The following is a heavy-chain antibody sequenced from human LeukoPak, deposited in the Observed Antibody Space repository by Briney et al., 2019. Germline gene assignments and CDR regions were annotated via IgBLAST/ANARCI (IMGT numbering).Heavy chain of an antibody. D-gene: IGHD6-6*01. CDR1: GFTFSDYW. J-gene: IGHJ4*02. Sequence: GGSLRLSCTASGFTFSDYWMTWVRQAPGKGPEWVANIKRDGSQRYYVDSVRGRFTISRDNAKNSLFLQMNGLRAEDTAVYYCARRGGSSSRRSPINYWGQGTLVTVSS. V-gene: IGHV3-7*01. CDR2: IKRDGSQR. CDR3: ARRGGSSSRRSPINY.